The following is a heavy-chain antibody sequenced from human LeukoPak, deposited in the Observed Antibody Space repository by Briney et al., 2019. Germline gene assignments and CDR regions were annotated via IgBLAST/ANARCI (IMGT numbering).Heavy chain of an antibody. CDR2: IRYDGSNK. CDR3: AKDWGNIVVVPAALEHFQH. Sequence: GGSLRLSCAASGFTFSSYGMHWVRQAPGKGLEWVAFIRYDGSNKYYADSVKGRFTITRDNSKNTLYLQMNSLRAEDTAVYYCAKDWGNIVVVPAALEHFQHWGQGTLVTVSS. D-gene: IGHD2-2*01. V-gene: IGHV3-30*02. CDR1: GFTFSSYG. J-gene: IGHJ1*01.